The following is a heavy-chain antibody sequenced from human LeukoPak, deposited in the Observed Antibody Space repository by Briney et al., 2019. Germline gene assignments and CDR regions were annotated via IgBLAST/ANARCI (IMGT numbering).Heavy chain of an antibody. CDR1: GFTFSIYS. Sequence: PGGSLTLSCAASGFTFSIYSMNWLRQSPGKGLECVSSISNSRSYIYYTDSVKGRFNIYRDNAKNSLYLQMNSLSGEDTAVYYCARDDYGDYFFDYWGQGTLVPVSS. J-gene: IGHJ4*02. V-gene: IGHV3-21*01. CDR2: ISNSRSYI. CDR3: ARDDYGDYFFDY. D-gene: IGHD4-17*01.